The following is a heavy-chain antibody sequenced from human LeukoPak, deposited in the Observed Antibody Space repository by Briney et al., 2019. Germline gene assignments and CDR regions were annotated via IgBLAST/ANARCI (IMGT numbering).Heavy chain of an antibody. J-gene: IGHJ5*02. CDR3: ARVNHDSITYNWFDP. Sequence: SVKVSCKASGGTFSSYAISWVRQAPGQGLEWKGGIIPIVGTANYAQKFQGRVTITTDESTSTAYMELSSLRSEDTAVYYCARVNHDSITYNWFDPWGQGTLVTVSS. D-gene: IGHD1-14*01. V-gene: IGHV1-69*05. CDR1: GGTFSSYA. CDR2: IIPIVGTA.